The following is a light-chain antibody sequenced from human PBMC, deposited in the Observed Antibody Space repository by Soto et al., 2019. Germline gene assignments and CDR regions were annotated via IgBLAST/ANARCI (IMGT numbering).Light chain of an antibody. J-gene: IGLJ3*02. CDR1: SSNLGAAYD. CDR2: GNN. V-gene: IGLV1-40*01. CDR3: QSYDISLSASV. Sequence: QAVVTQPPSVSGAPGQTITISCTGSSSNLGAAYDVHWYQQLRGTAPKLLIYGNNRRPSGVPDRFSGSKSGTSASLAITGLQAEDEADYYCQSYDISLSASVFGGGTKLTVL.